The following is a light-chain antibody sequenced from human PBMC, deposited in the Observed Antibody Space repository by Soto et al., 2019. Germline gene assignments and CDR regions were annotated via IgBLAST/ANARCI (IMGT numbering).Light chain of an antibody. V-gene: IGLV2-14*03. CDR3: SSFTTSSTFV. CDR1: SSEVCRYNY. Sequence: QSALAQPASVSGSRGQSITISCPGTSSEVCRYNYVSLFQQHPGKVPKLIIYDVNNWPSGVSDRFSGSKSGNTASLTISGLQPEDEADYYCSSFTTSSTFVFGTGTKVTVL. CDR2: DVN. J-gene: IGLJ1*01.